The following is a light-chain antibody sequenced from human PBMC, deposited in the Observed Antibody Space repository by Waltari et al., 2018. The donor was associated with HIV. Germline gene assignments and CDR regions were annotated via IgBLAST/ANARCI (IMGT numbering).Light chain of an antibody. V-gene: IGKV3-15*01. Sequence: EIVMTQSPATLSVSQGERATLSCRASQCASSHLAWCQQTPGQAPGLIIHVATTTATGTPARFSCSGSGTEFTLTISSLQSEDFAVDFCQQYNNWPPLTFGGGTKVEIK. J-gene: IGKJ4*01. CDR1: QCASSH. CDR3: QQYNNWPPLT. CDR2: VAT.